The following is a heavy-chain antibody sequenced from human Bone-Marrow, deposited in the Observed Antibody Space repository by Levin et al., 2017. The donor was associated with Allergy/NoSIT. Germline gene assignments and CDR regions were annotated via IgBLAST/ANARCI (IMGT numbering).Heavy chain of an antibody. D-gene: IGHD5-12*01. CDR1: GGSISSGGYY. CDR3: ARVVGYSGYDLGFDY. CDR2: IYYSGST. J-gene: IGHJ4*02. V-gene: IGHV4-31*03. Sequence: SETLSLTCTVSGGSISSGGYYWSWIRQHPGKGLEWIGYIYYSGSTYYNPSLKSRVTISVDTSKNQFSLKLSSVTAADTAVYYCARVVGYSGYDLGFDYWGQGTLVTVSS.